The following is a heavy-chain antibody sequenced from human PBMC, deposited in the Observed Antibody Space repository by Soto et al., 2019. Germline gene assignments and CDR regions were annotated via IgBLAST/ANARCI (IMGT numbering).Heavy chain of an antibody. V-gene: IGHV3-74*01. J-gene: IGHJ6*02. CDR3: ASNYAYAEGYYWYGMDV. CDR1: GFTFSRYW. Sequence: EVQLVESGGGLVLPGGSLRLSCAASGFTFSRYWMHWVRQAPAKGLVWVSRINSDGSSTHYADSVKGRFTISRDNAKNTLYLHMNSLRAEDTAVYYCASNYAYAEGYYWYGMDVRGQGTTVTVSS. D-gene: IGHD3-16*01. CDR2: INSDGSST.